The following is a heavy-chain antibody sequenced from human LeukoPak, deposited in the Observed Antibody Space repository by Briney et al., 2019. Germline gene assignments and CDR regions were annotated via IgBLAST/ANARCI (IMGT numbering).Heavy chain of an antibody. CDR2: IYHSGSI. D-gene: IGHD3-22*01. Sequence: SETLSLTCAVTGNSFSSGYYWGWIRQPPGKGLEWIGSIYHSGSIYYNPPLKSRVTISVDTSKNRFSLKLSSVTAADTAVYYCAGQHDTNGYYFYWGQGTLVTVSS. CDR3: AGQHDTNGYYFY. CDR1: GNSFSSGYY. J-gene: IGHJ4*02. V-gene: IGHV4-38-2*01.